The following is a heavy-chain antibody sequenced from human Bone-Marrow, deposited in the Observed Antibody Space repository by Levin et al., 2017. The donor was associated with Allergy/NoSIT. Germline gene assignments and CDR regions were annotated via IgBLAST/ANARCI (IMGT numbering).Heavy chain of an antibody. D-gene: IGHD5-18*01. CDR3: ARLDGYTEPSVFIYGLDV. V-gene: IGHV5-51*01. Sequence: GGSLRLSCKVFGFAFTTYSIGWVRQMPGKGLEWMGIISPGNSKTLYSPSFEGQVTISVDKSTSTAYLQWISLKTADSATYFCARLDGYTEPSVFIYGLDVWGQGTTVIVSS. CDR2: ISPGNSKT. CDR1: GFAFTTYS. J-gene: IGHJ6*02.